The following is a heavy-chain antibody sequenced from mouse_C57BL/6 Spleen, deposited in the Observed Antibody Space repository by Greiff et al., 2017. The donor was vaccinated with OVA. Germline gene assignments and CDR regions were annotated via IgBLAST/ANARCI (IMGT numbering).Heavy chain of an antibody. CDR1: YFAFMASA. CDR3: ARGGCFDV. V-gene: IGHV1-49*01. CDR2: FTTYSDAT. Sequence: LQQSGAELVRPGASVKLSCKASYFAFMASAMHWVKQRPGQGLEWIGSFTTYSDATEYSENFKGKATLTANTSSSTAYMKLSSLTSEDSAIYCCARGGCFDVWGKGTTVTVSS. J-gene: IGHJ1*03.